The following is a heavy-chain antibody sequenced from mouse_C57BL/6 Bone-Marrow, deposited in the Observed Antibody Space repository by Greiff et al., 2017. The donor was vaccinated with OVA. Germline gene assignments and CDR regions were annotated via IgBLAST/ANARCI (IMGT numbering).Heavy chain of an antibody. CDR3: ARDAEYGSSSYWYFDV. D-gene: IGHD1-1*01. Sequence: EVKLVESGGGLVQSGRSLRLSCATSGFTFSDFYMEWVRQAPGKGLEWIAASRNKANDYTTEYSASVKGRFIVSRDTSQSILYLQMNARRAEDTAIYYCARDAEYGSSSYWYFDVWGTGTTVTVSS. CDR1: GFTFSDFY. CDR2: SRNKANDYTT. J-gene: IGHJ1*03. V-gene: IGHV7-1*01.